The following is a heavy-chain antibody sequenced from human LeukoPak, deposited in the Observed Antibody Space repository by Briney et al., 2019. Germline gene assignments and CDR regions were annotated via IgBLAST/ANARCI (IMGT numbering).Heavy chain of an antibody. D-gene: IGHD3-10*01. Sequence: PGGSLRLSCAASGFTFSSYSMNWVRQAPGKGLEWVSPISSSSSYIYYADSVKGRFTISRDNAKNSLYLQMNSLRAEDTAVYYCARDGNGSGSYYDGYDYWGQGTLVTVSS. J-gene: IGHJ4*02. CDR3: ARDGNGSGSYYDGYDY. CDR1: GFTFSSYS. V-gene: IGHV3-21*01. CDR2: ISSSSSYI.